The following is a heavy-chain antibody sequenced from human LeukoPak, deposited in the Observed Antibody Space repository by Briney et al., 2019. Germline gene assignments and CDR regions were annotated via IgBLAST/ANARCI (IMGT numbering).Heavy chain of an antibody. D-gene: IGHD5-12*01. V-gene: IGHV4-4*02. Sequence: PGGSLRLSCAASGFTFSSYWMSWVRQPPGKGLEWIGEIYHSGSTNYNPSLKSRVTISVDKSKNQFSLKLTSVTAADTAVYYCARFRPGGYESYFDYWGQGTLVTVSS. CDR3: ARFRPGGYESYFDY. CDR2: IYHSGST. CDR1: GFTFSSYW. J-gene: IGHJ4*02.